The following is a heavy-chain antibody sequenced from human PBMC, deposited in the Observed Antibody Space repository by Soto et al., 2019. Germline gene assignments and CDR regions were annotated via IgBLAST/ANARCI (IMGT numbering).Heavy chain of an antibody. CDR1: GFTLRSYA. J-gene: IGHJ4*02. Sequence: GGSLRLSCAASGFTLRSYAMTWVRQVPGKGLDWVSLVSGSDGSTYSADSVKGRFTISRDNSKNTLYLEMNSLRVEDTAVYYCAKGVYSSTWFFENWGQGTLVTVSS. CDR3: AKGVYSSTWFFEN. CDR2: VSGSDGST. V-gene: IGHV3-23*01. D-gene: IGHD6-13*01.